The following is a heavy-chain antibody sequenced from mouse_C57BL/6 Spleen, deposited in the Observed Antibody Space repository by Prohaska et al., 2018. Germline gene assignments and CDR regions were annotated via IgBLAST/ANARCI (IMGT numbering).Heavy chain of an antibody. CDR1: GFTFSSYA. CDR3: ARDRIDY. Sequence: EVQLVESGGGLVKPGGSLKLSCAASGFTFSSYAMSWVRQTPEKRLEWVATISDGGSYTYYPDNVKGRFTISRDNAKNNLYLQMSHLKSEDTAMYYCARDRIDYWGQGTTLTVSS. J-gene: IGHJ2*01. CDR2: ISDGGSYT. V-gene: IGHV5-4*01.